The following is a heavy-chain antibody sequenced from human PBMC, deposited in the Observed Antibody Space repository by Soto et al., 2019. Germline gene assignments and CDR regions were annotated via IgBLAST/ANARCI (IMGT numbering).Heavy chain of an antibody. J-gene: IGHJ4*02. V-gene: IGHV3-11*06. D-gene: IGHD2-15*01. CDR2: ISSSSSYT. CDR1: GFTFSDYY. CDR3: ALNVAATHGGHY. Sequence: QVQLVESGGGLVKPGGSLRLSCAASGFTFSDYYMSWIRQAPGKGLEWVSYISSSSSYTNYADSVKGRITISRDNAKNSLYLQMNSLRAEDTAVYYGALNVAATHGGHYWGQGTLVTVSS.